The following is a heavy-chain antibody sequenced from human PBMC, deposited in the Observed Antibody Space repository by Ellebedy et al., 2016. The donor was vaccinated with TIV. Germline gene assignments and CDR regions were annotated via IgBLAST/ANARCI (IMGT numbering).Heavy chain of an antibody. CDR1: GGSFSGYY. J-gene: IGHJ4*02. V-gene: IGHV4-34*01. CDR3: ARGLVVVPAAINYFDY. CDR2: INHSGST. D-gene: IGHD2-2*02. Sequence: GSLRLXCAVYGGSFSGYYWSWIRQPPGKGLEWIGEINHSGSTNYNPSLKSRVTISVDTSKNQFSLKLSSVTAADTAVYYCARGLVVVPAAINYFDYWGQGTLVTVSS.